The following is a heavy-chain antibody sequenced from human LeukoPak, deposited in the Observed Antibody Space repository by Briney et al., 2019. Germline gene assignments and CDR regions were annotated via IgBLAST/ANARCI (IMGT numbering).Heavy chain of an antibody. Sequence: PSETLSLTCAVYGGSFSTYSWSWIRQPPGKGLEWIGEINHSGSTNYNPSLKSRVTISVDTSKYQFSLKLNSVTAADTAVYYCAKGSGYEAQYYYYYMDVWGKGTTVTISS. CDR1: GGSFSTYS. CDR3: AKGSGYEAQYYYYYMDV. D-gene: IGHD5-12*01. J-gene: IGHJ6*03. CDR2: INHSGST. V-gene: IGHV4-34*01.